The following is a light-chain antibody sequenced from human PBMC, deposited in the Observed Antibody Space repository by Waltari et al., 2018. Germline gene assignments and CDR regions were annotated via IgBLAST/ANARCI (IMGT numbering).Light chain of an antibody. V-gene: IGKV3-11*01. Sequence: EIVLTQSPATLSLSPGERATLSCRASQSVSSYLVWYQQKPGQAPRLLIYDATNRATGSPARFSGSGSGTDFTLTISSLEPEDFAVYYCQHRSRWPLTFGGGTMLEIK. CDR3: QHRSRWPLT. CDR2: DAT. J-gene: IGKJ4*01. CDR1: QSVSSY.